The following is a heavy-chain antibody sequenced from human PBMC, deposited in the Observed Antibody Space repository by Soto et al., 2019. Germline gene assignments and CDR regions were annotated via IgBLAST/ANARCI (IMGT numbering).Heavy chain of an antibody. J-gene: IGHJ6*03. CDR1: GGSISSYY. CDR3: ARSYRRYCSGGSCYSYYYYYMDV. CDR2: IYYSGST. D-gene: IGHD2-15*01. V-gene: IGHV4-59*01. Sequence: QVQLQESVPGLVNPSETLSLTCTVSGGSISSYYWSWIRQPPGKGLEWIGYIYYSGSTNYNPSLKSLVTISVETSKNQFSLKLSSVTAADTAVYYCARSYRRYCSGGSCYSYYYYYMDVWGKGTTVTVS.